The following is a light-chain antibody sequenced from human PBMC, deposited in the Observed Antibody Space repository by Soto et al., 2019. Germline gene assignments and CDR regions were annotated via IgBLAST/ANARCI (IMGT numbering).Light chain of an antibody. J-gene: IGLJ2*01. V-gene: IGLV4-69*01. CDR2: LNSDGSH. CDR3: QTCGTGIKV. Sequence: QPVLTQSPSASASLGASVKLTCTLSSGHSSYAIAWHQQQPEKGPRYLMKLNSDGSHSKGDGIPDRFSGSSSGAERYLTISSLQSEDEADYYCQTCGTGIKVFGGGTEVTVL. CDR1: SGHSSYA.